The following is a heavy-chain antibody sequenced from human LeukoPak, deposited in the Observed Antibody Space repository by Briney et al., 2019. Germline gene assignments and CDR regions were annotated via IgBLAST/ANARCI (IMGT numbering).Heavy chain of an antibody. CDR2: IWYDGSNK. D-gene: IGHD6-25*01. CDR3: AREVAIAATGPVDY. J-gene: IGHJ4*02. Sequence: GGSLRLSCAASGFTFSSYGMHWVRQAPGKGLEWVAVIWYDGSNKYYADSVKGRFTISRDNSKNTLYLQMNSLRAEDTAVYYCAREVAIAATGPVDYWGQGTLVTVSS. V-gene: IGHV3-33*01. CDR1: GFTFSSYG.